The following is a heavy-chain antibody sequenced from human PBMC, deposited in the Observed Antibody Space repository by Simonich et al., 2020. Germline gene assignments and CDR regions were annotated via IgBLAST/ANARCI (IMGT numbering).Heavy chain of an antibody. J-gene: IGHJ4*02. CDR2: IRSCSSYI. D-gene: IGHD7-27*01. V-gene: IGHV3-21*01. CDR3: ARSHWGSPIDY. CDR1: GFTFSSYS. Sequence: EVQLVESGGGLVKPGGSLRLSCAASGFTFSSYSMNWVRQAPGKGLDCVSSIRSCSSYISDSDSVKGRFTISRDNAKNALYLQMNSLRAEDTAVYYCARSHWGSPIDYWGQGTLVTVSS.